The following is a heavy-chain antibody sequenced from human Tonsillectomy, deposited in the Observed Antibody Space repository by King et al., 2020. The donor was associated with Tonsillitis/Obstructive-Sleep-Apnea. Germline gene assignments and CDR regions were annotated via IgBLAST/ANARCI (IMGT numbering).Heavy chain of an antibody. Sequence: VQLQQWGAGLLKPSETLSLTCAVFGGSFSGYYWSWIRQPPGKGLEWIGEINHSGSTNYNPSLKSRVTISVDTSKNQFSLKLSSVTAADTAVYYCARAPYYGDDYWGQGTLVTVSS. V-gene: IGHV4-34*01. D-gene: IGHD4-17*01. CDR3: ARAPYYGDDY. CDR1: GGSFSGYY. CDR2: INHSGST. J-gene: IGHJ4*02.